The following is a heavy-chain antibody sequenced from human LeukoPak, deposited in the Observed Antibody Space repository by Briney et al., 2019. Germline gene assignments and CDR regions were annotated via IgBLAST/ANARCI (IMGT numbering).Heavy chain of an antibody. Sequence: SQTLSLTCTVSGGSISSGSYHWSWIRQPAGKGLEWIGRIYTSGSTNYNPSLKSRVTISVDTSKNQFSLKLSSVTAADTAVYYCARYTIFGVVKGAFDIWGQGTMVTVSS. V-gene: IGHV4-61*02. CDR1: GGSISSGSYH. D-gene: IGHD3-3*01. J-gene: IGHJ3*02. CDR2: IYTSGST. CDR3: ARYTIFGVVKGAFDI.